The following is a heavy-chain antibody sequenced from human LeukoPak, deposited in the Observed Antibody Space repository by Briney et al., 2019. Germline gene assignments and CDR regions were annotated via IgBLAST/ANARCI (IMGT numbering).Heavy chain of an antibody. V-gene: IGHV1-69*01. CDR1: GGTFSSYA. D-gene: IGHD3-9*01. Sequence: ASVKVTCKASGGTFSSYAISWVRQAPGQGLEWMGGIIPIFGTANYAQKFQGRVTITADESTSTAYMELSSLRSEDTAVYYCAGGLLRYFDWFLNYWGQGTLVTVSS. J-gene: IGHJ4*02. CDR3: AGGLLRYFDWFLNY. CDR2: IIPIFGTA.